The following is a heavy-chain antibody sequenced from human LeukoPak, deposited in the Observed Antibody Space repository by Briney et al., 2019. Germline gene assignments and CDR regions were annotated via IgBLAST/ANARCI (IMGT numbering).Heavy chain of an antibody. CDR2: INHSGST. V-gene: IGHV4-34*01. CDR1: GGSFSGYY. J-gene: IGHJ4*02. Sequence: PSETLSLTCAVYGGSFSGYYWSWIRQPPGKGLEWIGEINHSGSTNYNPSLKSRVTISVDTSKNQFSLNLSTVTAADTAVYYCARATVVTPFGYWGQGTLVTVSS. CDR3: ARATVVTPFGY. D-gene: IGHD4-23*01.